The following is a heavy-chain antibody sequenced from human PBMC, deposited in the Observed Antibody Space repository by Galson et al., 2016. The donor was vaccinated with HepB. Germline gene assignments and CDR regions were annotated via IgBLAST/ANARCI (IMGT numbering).Heavy chain of an antibody. CDR3: ARAAVVPGARMLFDP. CDR2: INHGGAT. CDR1: GGSFTAHY. Sequence: SETLSLTCAVYGGSFTAHYWTWIRQHPGKGFEWIGDINHGGATNYNPSLGSRVTISVDTSKNQLSLSLNSVTAADTAVYYCARAAVVPGARMLFDPWGQGTLVTVSS. J-gene: IGHJ5*02. V-gene: IGHV4-34*01. D-gene: IGHD2-2*01.